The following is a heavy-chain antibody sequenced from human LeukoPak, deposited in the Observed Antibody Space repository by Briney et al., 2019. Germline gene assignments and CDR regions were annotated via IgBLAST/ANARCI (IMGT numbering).Heavy chain of an antibody. D-gene: IGHD2-2*02. V-gene: IGHV3-21*01. Sequence: PGGTLRLSCAASGFPLSSYSMDGVRQAPGRGLEGVSSISSSRRYIYYADSVKGRCTISRDDAKNSLHLQMKSVRAEDTAVYYCTRAEGCSSTSCYTYYYYYGMDVWGQGTTVTASS. CDR1: GFPLSSYS. CDR3: TRAEGCSSTSCYTYYYYYGMDV. J-gene: IGHJ6*02. CDR2: ISSSRRYI.